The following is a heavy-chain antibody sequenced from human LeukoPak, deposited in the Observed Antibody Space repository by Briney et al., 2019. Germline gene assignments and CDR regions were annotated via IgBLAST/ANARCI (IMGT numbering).Heavy chain of an antibody. V-gene: IGHV4-39*07. J-gene: IGHJ4*02. D-gene: IGHD3-10*01. Sequence: SETLSLTCTVSGGSISSSSYYWGWIRQPPGKGLEWIGSIYYSGSTYYNPSLKSRVTISVDTSKNQFSLKLSSVTAADTAVYYCAIEWSFGELVSHWGQGTLVTVS. CDR1: GGSISSSSYY. CDR3: AIEWSFGELVSH. CDR2: IYYSGST.